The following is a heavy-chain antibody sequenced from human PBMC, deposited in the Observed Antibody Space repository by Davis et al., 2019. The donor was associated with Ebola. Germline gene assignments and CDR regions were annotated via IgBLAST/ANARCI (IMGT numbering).Heavy chain of an antibody. CDR1: GFTFSSYG. V-gene: IGHV3-30*03. CDR3: ARVRSRSSSLRLDYYGMDV. CDR2: ISYDGSNK. D-gene: IGHD6-6*01. Sequence: GGSLRLSCAASGFTFSSYGMHWVRQAPGKGLEWVAVISYDGSNKYYADSVKGRFTISRDNSKNTLYLQMNSLRAEDTAVYYCARVRSRSSSLRLDYYGMDVWGQGTTVTVSS. J-gene: IGHJ6*02.